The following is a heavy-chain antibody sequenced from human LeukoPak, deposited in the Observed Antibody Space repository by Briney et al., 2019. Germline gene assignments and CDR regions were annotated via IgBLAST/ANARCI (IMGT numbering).Heavy chain of an antibody. D-gene: IGHD6-13*01. V-gene: IGHV1-18*01. Sequence: ASVKVSCKASGYTFTSCGISWVRQAPGQGLEWMGWISAYNGNTNYAQKLQGRVTMTTDTSTSTAYMELRSLRSDDTAVYYCARVLGIAAAGHNWFDPWGQGTLVTVSS. CDR2: ISAYNGNT. J-gene: IGHJ5*02. CDR3: ARVLGIAAAGHNWFDP. CDR1: GYTFTSCG.